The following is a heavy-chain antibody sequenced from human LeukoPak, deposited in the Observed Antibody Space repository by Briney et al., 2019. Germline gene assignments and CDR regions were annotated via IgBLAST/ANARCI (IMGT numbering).Heavy chain of an antibody. CDR3: ARCTASCYANAFDV. CDR2: ISTSSSYI. J-gene: IGHJ3*01. D-gene: IGHD2-2*01. V-gene: IGHV3-21*04. CDR1: GFTFSTHS. Sequence: NPGGSLRLSCAAAGFTFSTHSMNWVRQAPGKGLEWVSSISTSSSYIYYADSVKGRFTISRANSKNTLYLQMNSLRPEDTAVYYCARCTASCYANAFDVWGQGTLLTVSS.